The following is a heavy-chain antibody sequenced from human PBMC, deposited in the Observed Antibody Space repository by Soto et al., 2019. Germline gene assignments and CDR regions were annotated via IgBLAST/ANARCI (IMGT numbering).Heavy chain of an antibody. Sequence: PSQTLSLTCAISGDSVSSNSAAWNWIRQSPSRGLEWLGRTYYRSKWYNDYAVSVKSRTTINPDTSKNQFSLQLNSVTPEDTAVYYCAREGPRVVPAATNWFDPWGQGTLVTVSS. J-gene: IGHJ5*02. V-gene: IGHV6-1*01. CDR2: TYYRSKWYN. CDR3: AREGPRVVPAATNWFDP. D-gene: IGHD2-2*01. CDR1: GDSVSSNSAA.